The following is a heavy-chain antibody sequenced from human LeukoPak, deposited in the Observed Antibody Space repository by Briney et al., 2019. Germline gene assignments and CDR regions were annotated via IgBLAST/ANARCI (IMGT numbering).Heavy chain of an antibody. J-gene: IGHJ4*02. CDR3: ARDYVYAFDY. CDR2: ISGSGNAK. Sequence: GGSLRLSCAASGFSFSSYSMNWVRQAPGKGLEWVSYISGSGNAKHYTDSVKGRFTISRDNGKNALYLQMNSLRAADTAVYFCARDYVYAFDYWGQGTLVTVSS. D-gene: IGHD2/OR15-2a*01. CDR1: GFSFSSYS. V-gene: IGHV3-48*01.